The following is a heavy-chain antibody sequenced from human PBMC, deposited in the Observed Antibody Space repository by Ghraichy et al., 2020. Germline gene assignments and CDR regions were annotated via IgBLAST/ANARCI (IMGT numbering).Heavy chain of an antibody. CDR2: LYNNGIT. CDR1: GGSVTTVSYY. J-gene: IGHJ4*02. CDR3: ARDYIYDSSGYYYVGY. D-gene: IGHD3-22*01. Sequence: SQTLSLTCAVSGGSVTTVSYYWSWIRQAPGKGLEWIGYLYNNGITNYNPSLESRVTMSVDTSKNHFSLKLTSVTAADTAVYYCARDYIYDSSGYYYVGYWGKGTLVTVSS. V-gene: IGHV4-61*03.